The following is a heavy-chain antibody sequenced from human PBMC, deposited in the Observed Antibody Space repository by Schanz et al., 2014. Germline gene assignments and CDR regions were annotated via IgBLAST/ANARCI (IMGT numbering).Heavy chain of an antibody. CDR1: GDSISSSY. V-gene: IGHV4-59*01. D-gene: IGHD3-10*02. CDR2: IYYTAST. J-gene: IGHJ6*02. CDR3: ARDKVTTLGYYGMDV. Sequence: QVQLQESGPGLVKPSETLSLTCTVSGDSISSSYWSWIRQPPGKGLEWIGYIYYTASTTYNPSLKSRVTISVVPSKRQFSLKLSSVTAADTAVYYCARDKVTTLGYYGMDVWGQGTTVTVSS.